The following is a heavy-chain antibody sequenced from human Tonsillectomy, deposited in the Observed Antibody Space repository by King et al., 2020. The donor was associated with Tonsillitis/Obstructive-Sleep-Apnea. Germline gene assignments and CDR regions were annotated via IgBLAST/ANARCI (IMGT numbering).Heavy chain of an antibody. D-gene: IGHD2-15*01. V-gene: IGHV5-51*01. CDR2: IYPGDSDT. CDR3: ARFPKGYCSGGSCYPDAFDI. J-gene: IGHJ3*02. CDR1: GYSFTSYL. Sequence: QLVQSGAEVKKPGESLKISCKGSGYSFTSYLIGWVRQMPGKGLGWMGIIYPGDSDTRYSPSFQGQVTNSADKSISTAYLQWSSLKASDTAMYYCARFPKGYCSGGSCYPDAFDIWGQGTMVTVSS.